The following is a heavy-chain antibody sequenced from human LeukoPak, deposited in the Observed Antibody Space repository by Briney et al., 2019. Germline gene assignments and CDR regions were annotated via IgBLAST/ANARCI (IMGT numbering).Heavy chain of an antibody. Sequence: SETLSLTCTVSGGSISSGSYYWSWIRQPAGKGLEWIGRIYTSGSTNYNPSLKSRVAISVDTSKNQFSLKLSSVTAADTAVYYCARGKLGGDFDYWGQGTLVTVSS. D-gene: IGHD7-27*01. CDR2: IYTSGST. CDR3: ARGKLGGDFDY. CDR1: GGSISSGSYY. V-gene: IGHV4-61*02. J-gene: IGHJ4*02.